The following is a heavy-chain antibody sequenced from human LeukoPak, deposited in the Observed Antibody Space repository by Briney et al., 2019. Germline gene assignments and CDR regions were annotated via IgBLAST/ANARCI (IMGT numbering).Heavy chain of an antibody. J-gene: IGHJ3*02. D-gene: IGHD3-10*01. CDR2: ISSSSSTI. CDR3: ALLWFGELLGSDAFDI. V-gene: IGHV3-48*01. Sequence: GGSLRLSCASSGFTFSCYRMNWVRQAPGKGLEWVSYISSSSSTIYYADSVKGRFTISRDNAKNSLYLQMNSLRAEDTAVYYCALLWFGELLGSDAFDIWGQGTMVTVSS. CDR1: GFTFSCYR.